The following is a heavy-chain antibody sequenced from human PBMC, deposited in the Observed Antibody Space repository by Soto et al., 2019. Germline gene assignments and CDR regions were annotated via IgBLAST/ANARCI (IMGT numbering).Heavy chain of an antibody. CDR1: GFTFSSYA. CDR3: ARLYYDILTGWFDY. D-gene: IGHD3-9*01. CDR2: ISGSGGST. J-gene: IGHJ5*01. V-gene: IGHV3-23*01. Sequence: GGSLRLSCAASGFTFSSYAMSWVRQAPGKGLEWVSAISGSGGSTYYADSVKGRFTISRDNSKNTLYLQMNSLRAEDTAIYYCARLYYDILTGWFDYWGQGTLVTVSS.